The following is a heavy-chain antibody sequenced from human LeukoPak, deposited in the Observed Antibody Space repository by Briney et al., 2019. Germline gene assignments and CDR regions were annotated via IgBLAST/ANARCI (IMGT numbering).Heavy chain of an antibody. CDR1: GGSFSGYY. J-gene: IGHJ3*02. Sequence: SETLSLTCAVYGGSFSGYYWSWIRQPPGKGLEWIGEINHSGSTNYNPSLKSRVTISVDTSKNQFSLKLSSVTAADTAVYYCARGEAFDIWGQGTMVTVSS. CDR3: ARGEAFDI. V-gene: IGHV4-34*01. CDR2: INHSGST.